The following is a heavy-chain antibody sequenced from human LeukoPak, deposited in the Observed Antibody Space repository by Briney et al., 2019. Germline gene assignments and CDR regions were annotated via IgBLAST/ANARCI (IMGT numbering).Heavy chain of an antibody. D-gene: IGHD4-11*01. J-gene: IGHJ6*03. CDR1: GGSFSGYY. V-gene: IGHV4-34*01. CDR2: INHSRST. Sequence: PSETLSLTCAVYGGSFSGYYWSWIRQPPGKGLEWIGEINHSRSTNYNPSLKSRVTISVDTSKNQFSLKLSSVTAADTAVYYCAGDGVDYSIQYYYYYYYMDVWGKGTTVTVSS. CDR3: AGDGVDYSIQYYYYYYYMDV.